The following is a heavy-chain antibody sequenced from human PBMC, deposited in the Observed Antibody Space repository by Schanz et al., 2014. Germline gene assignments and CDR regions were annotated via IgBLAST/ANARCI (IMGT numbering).Heavy chain of an antibody. V-gene: IGHV3-11*05. J-gene: IGHJ4*02. CDR3: ARRRWDTLYVGYYFDY. CDR1: GFTFTDYY. Sequence: VQLVESGGGLVQSGGSLRLSCAASGFTFTDYYISWIRQAPGMGLEWVSYISHNTFYTDYADSVKGRFTISRDNAKKSLYLQMNSLRPEDTAVYYCARRRWDTLYVGYYFDYWGQGTLVTVSS. D-gene: IGHD1-26*01. CDR2: ISHNTFYT.